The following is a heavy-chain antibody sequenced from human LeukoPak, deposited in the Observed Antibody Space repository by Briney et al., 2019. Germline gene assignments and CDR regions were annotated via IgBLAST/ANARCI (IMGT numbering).Heavy chain of an antibody. V-gene: IGHV5-51*01. CDR3: ARQGYCGGDCYSGNWFDP. Sequence: GESLKISCKGSGYSFTSYWIGWVRQMPGKGLEWMGIIYPGDSDTRYSPSFQGQVTISADKSISTAYLQWSSLKASDTAMYYCARQGYCGGDCYSGNWFDPWGQGTLVTVSS. CDR2: IYPGDSDT. D-gene: IGHD2-21*02. J-gene: IGHJ5*02. CDR1: GYSFTSYW.